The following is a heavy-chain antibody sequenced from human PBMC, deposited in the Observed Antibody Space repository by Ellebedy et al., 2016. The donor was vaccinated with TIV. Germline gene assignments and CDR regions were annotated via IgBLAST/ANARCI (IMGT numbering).Heavy chain of an antibody. CDR1: VYTFALST. CDR2: INTDTGNT. J-gene: IGHJ4*02. CDR3: AKDRGGTGDFDY. V-gene: IGHV1-3*04. Sequence: AASVKVSCKASVYTFALSTMHWVRQAPGQRLEWLGWINTDTGNTEYSQNFQGRVTFTTDTAASTVYMSLSSLGSEDTAVYYCAKDRGGTGDFDYWGQGTLVTGSS. D-gene: IGHD3-16*01.